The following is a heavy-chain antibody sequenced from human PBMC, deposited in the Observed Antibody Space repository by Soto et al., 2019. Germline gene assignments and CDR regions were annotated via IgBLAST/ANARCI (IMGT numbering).Heavy chain of an antibody. J-gene: IGHJ4*02. CDR1: GFTFSSYA. D-gene: IGHD3-22*01. Sequence: PGGSLRLSCAASGFTFSSYAMNWVRQAPGKGLEWVSVISGAGDSIYYADSVKGRFTISRDNSKNTLYLQMNSLRAEDTAVYYCASSYYDSSGYSIGLWYFFDYWGQGALVTVSS. CDR3: ASSYYDSSGYSIGLWYFFDY. CDR2: ISGAGDSI. V-gene: IGHV3-23*01.